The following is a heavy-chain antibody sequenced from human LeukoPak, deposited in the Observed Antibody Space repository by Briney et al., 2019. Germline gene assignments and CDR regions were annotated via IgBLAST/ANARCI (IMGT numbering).Heavy chain of an antibody. Sequence: GGSLRLACAASGFTFSSYEMNWVRQAPGKGLEWVSYISSSGSPVYYADSVKGRFTISRDNAKNSLFLQMNNLRAEDTAVYYCARGPASIAAAGIAEYFQHWGQGTLVTVST. J-gene: IGHJ1*01. V-gene: IGHV3-48*03. D-gene: IGHD6-13*01. CDR1: GFTFSSYE. CDR3: ARGPASIAAAGIAEYFQH. CDR2: ISSSGSPV.